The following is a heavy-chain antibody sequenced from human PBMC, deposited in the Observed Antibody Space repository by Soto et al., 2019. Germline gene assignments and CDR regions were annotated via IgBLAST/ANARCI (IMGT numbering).Heavy chain of an antibody. J-gene: IGHJ5*02. CDR2: INVYNGNT. V-gene: IGHV1-18*04. CDR1: GSAFKSYD. CDR3: ARGVGSGSYYNQYNWFDP. Sequence: GASVKVSCKASGSAFKSYDVHWVRQASGQGLEWMGWINVYNGNTKYAQKDQGRVTMTTDTSTSTAYMELRSLRSDDTAVYYCARGVGSGSYYNQYNWFDPWGQGTLVTVSS. D-gene: IGHD3-10*01.